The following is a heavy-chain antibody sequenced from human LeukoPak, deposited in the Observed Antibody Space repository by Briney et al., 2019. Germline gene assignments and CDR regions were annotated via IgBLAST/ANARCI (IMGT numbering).Heavy chain of an antibody. V-gene: IGHV2-5*02. J-gene: IGHJ4*02. D-gene: IGHD2-21*02. CDR2: IYWDDDK. CDR1: GFSLSTSGVG. CDR3: AHQDRGGDCYGQGFDY. Sequence: SGPTLVKPTQTLTLTCTFSGFSLSTSGVGVGWIRQPPGKALEWLALIYWDDDKRYSPSLKSRLTITKDTSKNQVVLTMTNMDPVDTATYYCAHQDRGGDCYGQGFDYWGQGTLVTVSS.